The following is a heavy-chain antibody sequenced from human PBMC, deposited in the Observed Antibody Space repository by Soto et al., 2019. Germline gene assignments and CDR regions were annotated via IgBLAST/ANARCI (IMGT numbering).Heavy chain of an antibody. D-gene: IGHD3-16*01. V-gene: IGHV4-59*01. J-gene: IGHJ4*02. CDR2: MHYSGAS. CDR3: VRSGHSFGGVM. CDR1: GASINNYY. Sequence: PXETLSLTCTVSGASINNYYGSWVRQPPGKGLEWIGYMHYSGASNSNPSLKGRVSISIDTSKNQISLKLTSVTAADTAVYYCVRSGHSFGGVMWGQGTLVTVSS.